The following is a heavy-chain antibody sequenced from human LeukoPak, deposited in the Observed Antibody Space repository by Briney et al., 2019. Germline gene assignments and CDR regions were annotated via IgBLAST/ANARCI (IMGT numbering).Heavy chain of an antibody. CDR2: ISSSINYI. CDR1: GFTFSSYT. CDR3: ARSRTSSPYNKNLNF. V-gene: IGHV3-21*01. D-gene: IGHD1-14*01. Sequence: GGSLRLSCAASGFTFSSYTMSWVREAPGKGLEWVSSISSSINYIYHADSVKGRFTISRDDAQNSVYLQMNSLKDEDTAVYYCARSRTSSPYNKNLNFWGQGTLVIVSS. J-gene: IGHJ4*02.